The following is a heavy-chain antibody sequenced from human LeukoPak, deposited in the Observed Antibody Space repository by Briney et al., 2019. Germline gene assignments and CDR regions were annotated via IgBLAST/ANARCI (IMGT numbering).Heavy chain of an antibody. D-gene: IGHD1-26*01. CDR2: ISGSGAST. CDR1: GFTLSTNA. V-gene: IGHV3-23*01. Sequence: GGSLSLSCLTSGFTLSTNAMSWVRQAPGKGLEWISGISGSGASTYYADSVKGRFTTSRDDSRNTLYLQMNSLRGDDTAVYYCAKDVGKWESLHFFDYWGQGTLVTVSS. J-gene: IGHJ4*02. CDR3: AKDVGKWESLHFFDY.